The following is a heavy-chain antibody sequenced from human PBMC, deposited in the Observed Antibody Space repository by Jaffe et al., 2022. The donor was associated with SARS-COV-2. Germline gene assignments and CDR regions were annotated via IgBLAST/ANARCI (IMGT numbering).Heavy chain of an antibody. D-gene: IGHD6-19*01. CDR3: ARDLYPAVAGTIYYYYGMDV. CDR1: GGTFSSYA. CDR2: IIPIFGTA. J-gene: IGHJ6*02. Sequence: QVQLVQSGAEVKKPGSSVKVSCKASGGTFSSYAISWVRQAPGQGLEWMGGIIPIFGTANYAQKFQGRVTITADESTSTAYMELSSLRSEDTAVYYCARDLYPAVAGTIYYYYGMDVWGQGTTVTVSS. V-gene: IGHV1-69*01.